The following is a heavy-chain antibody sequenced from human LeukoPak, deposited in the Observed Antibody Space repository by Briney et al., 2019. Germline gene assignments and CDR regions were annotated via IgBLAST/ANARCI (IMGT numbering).Heavy chain of an antibody. V-gene: IGHV3-23*01. D-gene: IGHD2-15*01. J-gene: IGHJ4*02. CDR3: AKDATPYS. CDR2: ISCSGDRT. CDR1: GFTFSSYA. Sequence: GGSLRLTCAASGFTFSSYAMTWVRQAPGKGLEWLSTISCSGDRTFYADSVKGRFTISRDNSKNTVYLQMNRLRAEDTAVYYCAKDATPYSWGQGTLITVSS.